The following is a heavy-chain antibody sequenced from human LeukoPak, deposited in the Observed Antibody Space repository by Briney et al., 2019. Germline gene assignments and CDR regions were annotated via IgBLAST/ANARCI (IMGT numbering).Heavy chain of an antibody. Sequence: GGSLRLSCAASGFTFSSYWMSWVRQAPGKGLMWVSQINSDGSATSCADPVKGRCTISRDNARNMLYLEMNSLRVEDTAVYFCTRDHGLDVWGQGTTVTVSS. CDR3: TRDHGLDV. CDR1: GFTFSSYW. V-gene: IGHV3-74*01. CDR2: INSDGSAT. J-gene: IGHJ6*02.